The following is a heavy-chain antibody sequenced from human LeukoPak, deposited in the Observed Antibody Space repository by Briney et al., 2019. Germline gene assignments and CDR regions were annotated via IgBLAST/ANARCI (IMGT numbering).Heavy chain of an antibody. D-gene: IGHD6-25*01. CDR1: VLTFSSYL. J-gene: IGHJ4*02. V-gene: IGHV3-7*01. Sequence: GALSLSRAASVLTFSSYLMSWVRPAPGKGLELVANIKQDGSEKYYVHPVKGRFTISRANDKNPLSLQMNSLRPEDTGVYYCARDQRRLDYLGQGNLVTVSS. CDR3: ARDQRRLDY. CDR2: IKQDGSEK.